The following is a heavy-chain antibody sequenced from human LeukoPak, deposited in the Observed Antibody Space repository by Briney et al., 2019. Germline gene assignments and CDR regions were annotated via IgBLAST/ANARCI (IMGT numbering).Heavy chain of an antibody. J-gene: IGHJ4*02. CDR1: GFTFSSCG. V-gene: IGHV3-30*18. CDR3: AKQGFGC. Sequence: GRSLRLSCAASGFTFSSCGMHWVRQAPGKGLEWVAVISYDGSNKYYAESVKGRFTISRDNSKNTMYLQMNSLRAEDTAVYYCAKQGFGCWGQGTLVTVSS. CDR2: ISYDGSNK.